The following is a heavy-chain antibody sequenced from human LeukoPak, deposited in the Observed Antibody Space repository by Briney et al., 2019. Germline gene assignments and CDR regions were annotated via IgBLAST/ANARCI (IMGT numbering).Heavy chain of an antibody. Sequence: GESLKISCKGSGYIFTNYWIGWVRQMPGKGLEWVGIIFPADSKTRYSPTFQGQVTISADKSINTAYLQWTSLKASDTAIYYCARRDYGAHSGNSYLFDFWGQGTSVTISS. CDR1: GYIFTNYW. D-gene: IGHD4-23*01. CDR2: IFPADSKT. CDR3: ARRDYGAHSGNSYLFDF. V-gene: IGHV5-51*01. J-gene: IGHJ4*02.